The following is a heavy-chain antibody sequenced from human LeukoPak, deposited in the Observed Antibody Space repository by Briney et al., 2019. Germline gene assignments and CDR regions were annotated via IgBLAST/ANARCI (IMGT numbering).Heavy chain of an antibody. J-gene: IGHJ4*02. D-gene: IGHD6-13*01. V-gene: IGHV1-3*01. CDR1: GYTFTSYA. CDR3: ARDSSAPGYSSSWYEY. CDR2: INAGNGNT. Sequence: GASVKASCKASGYTFTSYAMHWVRQAPGQRLEWMGWINAGNGNTKYSQRFQGRVTITRDTSASTAYMELSSLRSEDTAVYYCARDSSAPGYSSSWYEYWGQGTLVTVSS.